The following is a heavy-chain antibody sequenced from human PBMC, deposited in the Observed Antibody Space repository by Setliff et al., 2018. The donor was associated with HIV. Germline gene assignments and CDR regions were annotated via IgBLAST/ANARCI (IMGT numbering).Heavy chain of an antibody. V-gene: IGHV3-30*04. CDR1: GITFSRYA. CDR3: ARDTGQLVYYFDS. J-gene: IGHJ4*02. D-gene: IGHD6-6*01. CDR2: ILYDGSNK. Sequence: PGGSLRLSCAASGITFSRYAMHWVRQAPGKGLEWVAVILYDGSNKYYADSVKGRFTISRDNLKKRVYLQMSSLRAEDTAVYFCARDTGQLVYYFDSWGQGTLVTVSS.